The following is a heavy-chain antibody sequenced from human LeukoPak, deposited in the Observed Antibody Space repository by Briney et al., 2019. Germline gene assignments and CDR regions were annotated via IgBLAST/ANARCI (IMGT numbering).Heavy chain of an antibody. CDR1: GGSISTYY. J-gene: IGHJ3*02. CDR2: IYYSGST. D-gene: IGHD3-22*01. Sequence: SETLSLTCTVSGGSISTYYWSWIRQPPGKGLEWIGYIYYSGSTNYNPSLKSRVTISIDTSKNQFSLKLSSVTAADTAVYYCARGGNYDSRGTFDIWGQGTMVIVS. CDR3: ARGGNYDSRGTFDI. V-gene: IGHV4-59*01.